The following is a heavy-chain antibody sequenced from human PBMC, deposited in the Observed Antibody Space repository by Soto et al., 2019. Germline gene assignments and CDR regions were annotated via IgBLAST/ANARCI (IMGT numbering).Heavy chain of an antibody. D-gene: IGHD4-17*01. Sequence: QVQLQQWGAGLLKPSETLSLTCAVYGGSFSGYYWSWIRQPPGEGLEWIGEINHSGSTNYNPSLKSRVTISVDTSKNQFSLKLSSVTAADTAVYYCARGDYGYYYYGMDVWGQGTTVTVSS. J-gene: IGHJ6*02. CDR1: GGSFSGYY. V-gene: IGHV4-34*01. CDR2: INHSGST. CDR3: ARGDYGYYYYGMDV.